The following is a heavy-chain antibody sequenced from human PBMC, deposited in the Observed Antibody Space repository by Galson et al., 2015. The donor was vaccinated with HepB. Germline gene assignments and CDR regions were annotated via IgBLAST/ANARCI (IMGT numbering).Heavy chain of an antibody. D-gene: IGHD1-14*01. J-gene: IGHJ4*02. CDR3: ARGITDQPRAFDY. CDR2: IKQDGSEK. V-gene: IGHV3-7*03. CDR1: GFTFSSYW. Sequence: SLRLSCAASGFTFSSYWMSWVRQAPGKGLEWVANIKQDGSEKYYVDSVKGRFTISRDNAKNSLYLQMNSLRAEDTAVYYCARGITDQPRAFDYWGQGTLVTVSS.